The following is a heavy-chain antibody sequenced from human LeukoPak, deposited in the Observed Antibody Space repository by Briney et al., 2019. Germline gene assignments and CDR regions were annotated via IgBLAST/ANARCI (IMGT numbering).Heavy chain of an antibody. J-gene: IGHJ5*02. CDR3: ARGGDGYNNIGDYNWFDP. D-gene: IGHD5-24*01. Sequence: SETLSLTCAVSGGSISSGGYSWSWIRQPPGKGLEWIGYIYHSGSTYYNPSLKSRVTISVDTSKNQFSLKLSSVTAADTAVYYCARGGDGYNNIGDYNWFDPWGQGTLVTVSS. CDR1: GGSISSGGYS. CDR2: IYHSGST. V-gene: IGHV4-30-2*01.